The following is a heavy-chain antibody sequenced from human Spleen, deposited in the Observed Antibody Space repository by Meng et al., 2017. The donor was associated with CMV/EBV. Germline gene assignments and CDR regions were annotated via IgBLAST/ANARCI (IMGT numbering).Heavy chain of an antibody. CDR1: GYTFTGYY. V-gene: IGHV1-8*02. J-gene: IGHJ6*02. CDR2: MNPNSGNT. Sequence: ASVKVSCKASGYTFTGYYMLWVRQATGQGLEWMGWMNPNSGNTGYAQKFQGRVTMTRNTSISTAYMELSSLRSEDTAVYYGARVPCGGSCSYNRDVYYYYGMDVWGQGTTVTVSS. CDR3: ARVPCGGSCSYNRDVYYYYGMDV. D-gene: IGHD2-15*01.